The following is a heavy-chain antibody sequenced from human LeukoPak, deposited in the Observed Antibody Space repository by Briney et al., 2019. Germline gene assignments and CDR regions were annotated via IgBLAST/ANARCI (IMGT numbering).Heavy chain of an antibody. CDR2: ISSSSSTI. D-gene: IGHD3-10*01. CDR3: ARKRDYYDY. J-gene: IGHJ4*02. Sequence: LSGGSLRLSCAASGFTFSSYSMNWVRQAPGRGLEWVSSISSSSSTIYYADSVKGRFTISRDNAKNSLFLQMNSLRAEDTAVYYCARKRDYYDYWGQGTLVTVSS. V-gene: IGHV3-48*01. CDR1: GFTFSSYS.